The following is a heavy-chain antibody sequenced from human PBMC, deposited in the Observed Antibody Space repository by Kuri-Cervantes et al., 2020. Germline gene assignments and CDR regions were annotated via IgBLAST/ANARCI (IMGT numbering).Heavy chain of an antibody. Sequence: GESLKISCAASGFTFSNYAMSWVRQAPGKGLEWVSAISGSGDTTYYADSVKGRFTISRDNSENTLFLQMNIMTDDDTALYYCARPSGSYSLLDAFDIWGQGTMVTVSS. CDR3: ARPSGSYSLLDAFDI. CDR2: ISGSGDTT. J-gene: IGHJ3*02. CDR1: GFTFSNYA. D-gene: IGHD1-26*01. V-gene: IGHV3-23*01.